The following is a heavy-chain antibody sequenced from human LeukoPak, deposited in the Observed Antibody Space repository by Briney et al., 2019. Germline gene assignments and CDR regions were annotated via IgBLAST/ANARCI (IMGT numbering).Heavy chain of an antibody. V-gene: IGHV3-23*01. J-gene: IGHJ4*02. D-gene: IGHD3-22*01. CDR1: RFTFTSYP. CDR3: AKDAYRYYDSSDYYRPYYFDY. Sequence: PGGSLRLSCSASRFTFTSYPMTWVRQAPGKGLEWVSSVSGSAGRTYYADSVKGRFTISRDNSKNTLYLQMNSLRAEDTAVYYCAKDAYRYYDSSDYYRPYYFDYWGQGTRVTVSS. CDR2: VSGSAGRT.